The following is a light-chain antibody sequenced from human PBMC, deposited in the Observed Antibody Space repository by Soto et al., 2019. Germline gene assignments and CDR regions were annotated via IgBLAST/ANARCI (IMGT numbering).Light chain of an antibody. J-gene: IGLJ2*01. CDR2: TNT. Sequence: QSVLTQPPSASGTPGQRVSISCSGSSSNIGSNTVTWYQQLPGTAPKLLIYTNTQRPSGVPDRFSASKSGTSASLAISGLQSEDEAVYSCAAWDDSLHHVVFGGGTKVTVL. V-gene: IGLV1-44*01. CDR3: AAWDDSLHHVV. CDR1: SSNIGSNT.